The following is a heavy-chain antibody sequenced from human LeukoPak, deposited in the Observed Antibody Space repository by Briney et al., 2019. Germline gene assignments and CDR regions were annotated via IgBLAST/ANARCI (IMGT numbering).Heavy chain of an antibody. V-gene: IGHV4-59*12. CDR3: ARVHSSSWYSGFDY. CDR2: IYYSGST. D-gene: IGHD6-13*01. CDR1: GGSISSYY. Sequence: SETLSLTCTVSGGSISSYYWSWIRQPPGKGLEWIGYIYYSGSTNYNPSLKSRVTMSVDTSKNQFSLKLSSVTAADTAVYYCARVHSSSWYSGFDYWGQGTLVTVSS. J-gene: IGHJ4*02.